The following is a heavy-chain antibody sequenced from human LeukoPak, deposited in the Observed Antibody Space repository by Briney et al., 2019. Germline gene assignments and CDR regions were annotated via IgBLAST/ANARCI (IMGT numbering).Heavy chain of an antibody. D-gene: IGHD6-19*01. CDR2: IIPIFGTA. Sequence: SVKVSCKASGGTFSSYAISWVRQTPGQGLEWMGGIIPIFGTANYAQKFQGRVTITTDESTSTAYMELSSLRSEDTAVYYCASVEEQWLVPYGGQGTLVTVSS. CDR1: GGTFSSYA. J-gene: IGHJ4*02. CDR3: ASVEEQWLVPY. V-gene: IGHV1-69*05.